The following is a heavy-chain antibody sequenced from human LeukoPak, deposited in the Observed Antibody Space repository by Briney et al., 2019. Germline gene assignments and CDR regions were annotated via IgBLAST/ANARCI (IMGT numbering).Heavy chain of an antibody. Sequence: PGRSLRLSCVASGFTFDDYAMHWVRQAPGKGLEWVSGIRRNSDSIGYADSVRGRFTISRDNAKNSLYLEMNGLRTEDTALYFCVKNLGELTAPTPYGGQEPLAT. CDR1: GFTFDDYA. CDR3: VKNLGELTAPTPY. D-gene: IGHD3-16*01. V-gene: IGHV3-9*01. CDR2: IRRNSDSI. J-gene: IGHJ4*02.